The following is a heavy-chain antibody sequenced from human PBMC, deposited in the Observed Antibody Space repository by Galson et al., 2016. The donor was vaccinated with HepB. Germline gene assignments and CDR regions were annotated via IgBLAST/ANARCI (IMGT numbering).Heavy chain of an antibody. CDR2: IKFDGNEK. J-gene: IGHJ4*02. CDR1: GFTFSSYW. CDR3: AVGGHVDY. Sequence: LRLSCAASGFTFSSYWMTWVRQAPGKGLEWVANIKFDGNEKDYVDSVKGRFTISRDNAKNSLYLQMNSLRVDDTAVYYCAVGGHVDYRGQGTLVTVSS. V-gene: IGHV3-7*03. D-gene: IGHD1-26*01.